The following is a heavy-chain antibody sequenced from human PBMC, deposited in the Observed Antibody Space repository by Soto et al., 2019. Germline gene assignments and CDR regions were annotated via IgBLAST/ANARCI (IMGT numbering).Heavy chain of an antibody. J-gene: IGHJ4*02. Sequence: EVQLVESGGGLVQPGGSLRLSCAASGFTFSLYDMYWVRQATGKSLEWVSAIGTAADTYYPGSVQGRFIISREDAKNSFDLQMNSLRAGDTAVYYCVRARGGEYFGEQLSWGQGTLVIVSS. CDR1: GFTFSLYD. D-gene: IGHD3-10*01. CDR3: VRARGGEYFGEQLS. V-gene: IGHV3-13*04. CDR2: IGTAADT.